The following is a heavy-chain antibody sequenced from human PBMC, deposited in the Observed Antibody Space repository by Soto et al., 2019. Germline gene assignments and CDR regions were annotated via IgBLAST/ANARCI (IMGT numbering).Heavy chain of an antibody. Sequence: SETLSLTCSVSGDSISRDDYYWSWIRQSPGRGLEWIGYIHYSGSTYNNPSLKSRTTISVDTSKNQFSLEPSSVTAADTAVYYCARGRMGLRFFDSLGYFYGMNVWGQGTTVT. CDR1: GDSISRDDYY. D-gene: IGHD3-9*01. V-gene: IGHV4-30-4*01. CDR3: ARGRMGLRFFDSLGYFYGMNV. J-gene: IGHJ6*02. CDR2: IHYSGST.